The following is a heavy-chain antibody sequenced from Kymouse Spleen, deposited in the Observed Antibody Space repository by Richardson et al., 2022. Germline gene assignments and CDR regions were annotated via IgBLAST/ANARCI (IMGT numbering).Heavy chain of an antibody. CDR3: AKDERYSYGYRYYYYYGMDV. CDR1: GFTFSSYG. V-gene: IGHV3-30*18. Sequence: QVQLVESGGGVVQPGRSLRLSCAASGFTFSSYGMHWVRQAPGKGLEWVAVISYDGSNKYYADSVKGRFTISRDNSKNTLYLQMNSLRAEDTAVYYCAKDERYSYGYRYYYYYGMDVWGQGTTVTVSS. J-gene: IGHJ6*02. CDR2: ISYDGSNK. D-gene: IGHD5-18,IGHD5-18*01.